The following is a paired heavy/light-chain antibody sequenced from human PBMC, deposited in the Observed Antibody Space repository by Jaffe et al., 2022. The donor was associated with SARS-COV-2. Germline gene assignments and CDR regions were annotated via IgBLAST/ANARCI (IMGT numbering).Light chain of an antibody. CDR2: DVS. Sequence: QSALTQPRSVSGSPGQSVTISCTGTSSDVGGYNYVSWYQQHPGKAPKLMIYDVSKRPSGVPDRFSGSKSGNTASLTISGLQADDEADYYCCSYAGGYTFYVFGTGTKVTVL. J-gene: IGLJ1*01. V-gene: IGLV2-11*01. CDR1: SSDVGGYNY. CDR3: CSYAGGYTFYV.
Heavy chain of an antibody. J-gene: IGHJ6*02. CDR3: ARGPLNYYGMDV. Sequence: QVQLVESGGGVVQPGTSLRLSCVGSGFSFSNFGMHWVRQAPGKGLEWVAVIWYDGSNKYFADFVKGRFTISRDNSKNTLYLQMNSLRAEDTAVFYCARGPLNYYGMDVWGQGTTVTVSS. V-gene: IGHV3-33*01. CDR2: IWYDGSNK. CDR1: GFSFSNFG.